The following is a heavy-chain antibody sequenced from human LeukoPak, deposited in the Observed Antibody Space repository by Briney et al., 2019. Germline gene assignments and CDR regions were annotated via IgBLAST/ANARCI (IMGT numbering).Heavy chain of an antibody. CDR1: GYSFTSYW. CDR3: ARFLPAGMVRGGDY. CDR2: IYPGDSDT. Sequence: GESLKISCKGSGYSFTSYWIGWVGQMPGKGLEWMGIIYPGDSDTRYSPSFQGQVSISADKSFSTAYLQWSSLQASDTAMYYCARFLPAGMVRGGDYWGQGTLVTVSS. J-gene: IGHJ4*02. V-gene: IGHV5-51*01. D-gene: IGHD3-10*01.